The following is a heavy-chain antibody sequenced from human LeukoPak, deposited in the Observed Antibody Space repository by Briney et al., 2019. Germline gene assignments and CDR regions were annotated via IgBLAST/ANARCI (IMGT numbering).Heavy chain of an antibody. Sequence: PSETLSLTCTVSGGSISSSYWSWIRQPPGKGLEWIGYIYYSGSTNYNPSLESRVTISVDTSKKQLSLKLNSVTAADTAVYYCARGIGGLPQGLLYWYFDLWGRGTLVTVSS. V-gene: IGHV4-59*01. J-gene: IGHJ2*01. CDR1: GGSISSSY. CDR3: ARGIGGLPQGLLYWYFDL. CDR2: IYYSGST. D-gene: IGHD2-15*01.